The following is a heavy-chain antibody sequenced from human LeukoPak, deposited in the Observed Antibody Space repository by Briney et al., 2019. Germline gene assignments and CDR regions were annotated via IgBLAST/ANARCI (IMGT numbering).Heavy chain of an antibody. CDR2: ISSSSSTYI. D-gene: IGHD6-19*01. V-gene: IGHV3-21*01. CDR3: ARDMSSGWYSNFDY. CDR1: GFTFSSYS. J-gene: IGHJ4*02. Sequence: GGSLRLSCAASGFTFSSYSMNWVRQAPGKGLEWVSSISSSSSTYIYYADSVKGRFTISRDNAKNSLYLQMNSLRVEDTAAYYCARDMSSGWYSNFDYWGQGTLVTVSS.